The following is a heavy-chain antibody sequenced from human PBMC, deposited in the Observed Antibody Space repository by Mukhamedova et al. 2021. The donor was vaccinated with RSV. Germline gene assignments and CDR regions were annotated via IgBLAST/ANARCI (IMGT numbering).Heavy chain of an antibody. V-gene: IGHV4-34*01. J-gene: IGHJ1*01. D-gene: IGHD3-22*01. CDR3: SICPWLVVVKKSEYFQH. Sequence: GLEWIGEINHSGSTNYNPSLKSRVTISVDTSKNQFSLKLSSVTAADTAVYYCSICPWLVVVKKSEYFQHFCQGTLVTVSS. CDR2: INHSGST.